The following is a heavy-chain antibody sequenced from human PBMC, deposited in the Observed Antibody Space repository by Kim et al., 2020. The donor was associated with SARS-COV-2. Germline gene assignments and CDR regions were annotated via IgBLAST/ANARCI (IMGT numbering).Heavy chain of an antibody. J-gene: IGHJ4*02. Sequence: GGSLRLSCAASGFTFSGYPFHWVRQAPGKGLEWVAVISYDGNDEYYADSVKGRFTISRYNSKNTVFLQMDNLRAEDTAVYYCARDWGYDSSGHLSHGDFWGQGTLVTVSS. D-gene: IGHD3-22*01. CDR2: ISYDGNDE. CDR1: GFTFSGYP. CDR3: ARDWGYDSSGHLSHGDF. V-gene: IGHV3-30*04.